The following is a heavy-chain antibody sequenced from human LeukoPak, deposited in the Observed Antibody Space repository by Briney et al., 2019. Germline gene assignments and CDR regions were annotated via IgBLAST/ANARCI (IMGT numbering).Heavy chain of an antibody. CDR2: IYSGGTT. CDR3: ARGPSSSGYGNFDY. J-gene: IGHJ4*02. Sequence: GGSLRLSCAASGSTVSTNDMSWVRQAPGKGLERVSFIYSGGTTYYADSVKGRFTISRDNSKNTLYLQMNSLSAADTAVYYCARGPSSSGYGNFDYWGQGTLVTVSS. V-gene: IGHV3-66*01. CDR1: GSTVSTND. D-gene: IGHD5-12*01.